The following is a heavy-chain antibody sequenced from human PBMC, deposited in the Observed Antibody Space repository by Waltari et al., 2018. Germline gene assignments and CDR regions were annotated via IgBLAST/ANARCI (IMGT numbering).Heavy chain of an antibody. D-gene: IGHD6-19*01. Sequence: EVRVVESGGGLVQPGGSLKLSCATTGLSFRRTSRHWVRQTSGKGLEWVGRMRREPYNYATAYSASVKGRFTISRDDSKNTAFLQMNSLMTEDTAVYYCSGGEVTGTDFWGQGTLVTVSS. CDR3: SGGEVTGTDF. J-gene: IGHJ4*02. V-gene: IGHV3-73*01. CDR1: GLSFRRTS. CDR2: MRREPYNYAT.